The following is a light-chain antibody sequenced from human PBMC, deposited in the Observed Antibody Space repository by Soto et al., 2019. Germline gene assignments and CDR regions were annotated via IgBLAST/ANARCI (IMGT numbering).Light chain of an antibody. CDR3: QQYGSTPRT. CDR1: QGIGTY. Sequence: IQLTQSPSSLSASVGDRVTVTCRASQGIGTYLVWYQQKSGKAPTVLIYASSTLQTGVPSRFSGSGSGTDFSLTISSLHPEDFAVYYCQQYGSTPRTFGQGTKVDIK. V-gene: IGKV1-9*01. J-gene: IGKJ1*01. CDR2: ASS.